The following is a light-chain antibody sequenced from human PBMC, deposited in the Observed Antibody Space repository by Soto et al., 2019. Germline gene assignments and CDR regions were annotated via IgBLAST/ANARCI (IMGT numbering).Light chain of an antibody. CDR3: QQYGSSPPRLT. CDR1: QSVNSR. CDR2: GAS. J-gene: IGKJ4*01. Sequence: EIVLTQSPGTLALSPGERATLSCRASQSVNSRLAWYQHKPGQAPRLLISGASNSASGIPARFSGSGSGTDFTLTISRLEPEDFAVYYCQQYGSSPPRLTFGGGTKVEIK. V-gene: IGKV3-20*01.